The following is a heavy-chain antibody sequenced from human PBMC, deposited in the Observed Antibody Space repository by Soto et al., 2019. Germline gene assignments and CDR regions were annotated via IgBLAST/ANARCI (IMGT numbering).Heavy chain of an antibody. CDR3: ARGGSWSPDY. CDR2: IYSGADT. Sequence: GGSLRLSCAASGFTVSSSYMTWVRQAPGKGLEWVSVIYSGADTYYADSVKGRFTISRDNSKNTLYLQMNSLRAEDTAVYYCARGGSWSPDYWGQGTLVTVSS. D-gene: IGHD1-1*01. V-gene: IGHV3-66*01. J-gene: IGHJ4*02. CDR1: GFTVSSSY.